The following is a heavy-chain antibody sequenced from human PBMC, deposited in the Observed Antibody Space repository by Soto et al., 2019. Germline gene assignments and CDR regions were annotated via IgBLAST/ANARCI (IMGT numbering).Heavy chain of an antibody. CDR2: IYYSGST. D-gene: IGHD3-22*01. Sequence: SETLSLTCTVSGGSISSYYWSWIRQPPGKGLEWIGYIYYSGSTNYNPSLKSRVTISVDTSKNQFSLKLSSVTAADTAVYYCAARHREYYYDSSGSSYYFDYWGQGTLVTVSS. CDR1: GGSISSYY. CDR3: AARHREYYYDSSGSSYYFDY. J-gene: IGHJ4*02. V-gene: IGHV4-59*01.